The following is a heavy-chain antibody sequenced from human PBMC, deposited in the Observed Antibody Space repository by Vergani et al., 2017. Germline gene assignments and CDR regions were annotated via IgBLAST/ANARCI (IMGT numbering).Heavy chain of an antibody. CDR1: GFTFSSYS. V-gene: IGHV3-21*01. D-gene: IGHD1-26*01. Sequence: EVQLVESGGGLVKPGGSLRLSCAASGFTFSSYSMNWVRQAPGKGLEWVSSISSSSSYIYYADSVKGRFTLSRDNAKNSLYLQMNRLRAEDTAVYYCARDFGLGEGELLRDYFDYWGQGTLVTVSS. J-gene: IGHJ4*02. CDR2: ISSSSSYI. CDR3: ARDFGLGEGELLRDYFDY.